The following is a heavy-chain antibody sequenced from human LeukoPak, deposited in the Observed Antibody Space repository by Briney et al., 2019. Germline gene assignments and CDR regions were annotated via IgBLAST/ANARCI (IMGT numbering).Heavy chain of an antibody. V-gene: IGHV4-34*01. CDR1: GGSFSGYY. Sequence: PSETLSLTCTVYGGSFSGYYWSWIRQPSGKGLEWIGEINHSGSTNYNPSLKSRVTISVDPSKNQCSLKLSSVTAADTAVYYCARGSGYCSSTSCSLNWFDPWGQGTLVTVSS. CDR3: ARGSGYCSSTSCSLNWFDP. CDR2: INHSGST. D-gene: IGHD2-2*01. J-gene: IGHJ5*02.